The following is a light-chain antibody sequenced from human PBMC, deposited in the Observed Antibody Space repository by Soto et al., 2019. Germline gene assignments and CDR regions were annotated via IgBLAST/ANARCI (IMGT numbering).Light chain of an antibody. Sequence: DIQMTQSPSSLSASVGDRVTITCRASQGISNFLAWYQQRPGEVPQLLIYFASTLQSGVPSRFSGSGSGTDFTLTISSLQPEDVATYFCQKYNSAPPLTFGGGTKVEIK. CDR1: QGISNF. CDR3: QKYNSAPPLT. V-gene: IGKV1-27*01. J-gene: IGKJ4*01. CDR2: FAS.